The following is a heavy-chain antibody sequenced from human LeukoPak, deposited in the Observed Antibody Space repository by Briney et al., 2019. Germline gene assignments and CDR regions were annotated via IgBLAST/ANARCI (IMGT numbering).Heavy chain of an antibody. D-gene: IGHD3-9*01. CDR1: GGTFSSYA. J-gene: IGHJ4*02. CDR3: ARGYDILTGYYNQHYYFDY. V-gene: IGHV1-69*06. Sequence: SXKVSCKASGGTFSSYAISWVRQAPGQGLEWXGGXIPIFGTANYAQKFQVRVTITADKSPSTAYMELSSLRSEDTAVYYCARGYDILTGYYNQHYYFDYWGQGTLVTVSS. CDR2: XIPIFGTA.